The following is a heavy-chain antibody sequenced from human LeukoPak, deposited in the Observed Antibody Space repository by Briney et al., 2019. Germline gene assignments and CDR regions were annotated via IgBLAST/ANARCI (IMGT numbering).Heavy chain of an antibody. CDR1: GGSISSGGYY. CDR3: AREGSSGTNWFDP. CDR2: IYTSGST. Sequence: SETLSLTCTVSGGSISSGGYYWSWIRQPAGKGLEWIGHIYTSGSTNYNPSLKSRVTISIDTSKNQFSLNLSSVTAADTAVYYCAREGSSGTNWFDPWGQGTLVTVSS. J-gene: IGHJ5*02. V-gene: IGHV4-61*09. D-gene: IGHD3-22*01.